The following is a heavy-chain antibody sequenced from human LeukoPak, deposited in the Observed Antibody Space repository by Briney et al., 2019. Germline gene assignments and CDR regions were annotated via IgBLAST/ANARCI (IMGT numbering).Heavy chain of an antibody. V-gene: IGHV3-21*06. D-gene: IGHD4-23*01. CDR2: ISVGSNYI. CDR3: ARDGVVVTYYFEY. Sequence: PGGSLRLSCAASGFTFSTYAMTWVRQAPGKGLEWVSSISVGSNYIYYADSVKGRFTISRDNAKNLVYLQMNSLRAEDTAVYYCARDGVVVTYYFEYWGQGTMVTVSA. J-gene: IGHJ4*02. CDR1: GFTFSTYA.